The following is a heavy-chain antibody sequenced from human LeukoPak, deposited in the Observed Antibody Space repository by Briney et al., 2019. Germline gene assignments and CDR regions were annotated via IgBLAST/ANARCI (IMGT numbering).Heavy chain of an antibody. CDR2: INTNTGNP. J-gene: IGHJ6*03. Sequence: GASVKVSCKASGYTFTSYAMNWVRQAPGQGLEWMGWINTNTGNPTYAQGFTGRFVFSLDTSVSTAYLQISSLKAEDTAVYYCARVHVLFHYYYMDVWGKGTTVTVSS. V-gene: IGHV7-4-1*02. CDR1: GYTFTSYA. D-gene: IGHD3-16*01. CDR3: ARVHVLFHYYYMDV.